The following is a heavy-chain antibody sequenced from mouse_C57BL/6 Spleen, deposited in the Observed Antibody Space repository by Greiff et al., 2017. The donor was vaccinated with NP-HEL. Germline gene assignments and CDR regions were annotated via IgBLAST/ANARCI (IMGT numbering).Heavy chain of an antibody. V-gene: IGHV1-55*01. D-gene: IGHD1-1*01. CDR2: IYPGSGST. CDR1: GYTFTSYW. J-gene: IGHJ1*03. Sequence: QVQLQQPGAELVKPGASVKMSCKASGYTFTSYWITWVKQRPGQGLEWIGDIYPGSGSTNYNEKFKSKATLTVDTSSSTAYMQLSSLTSEDSAVYDCARSPSGSSYWYFDVWGTGTTVTVSS. CDR3: ARSPSGSSYWYFDV.